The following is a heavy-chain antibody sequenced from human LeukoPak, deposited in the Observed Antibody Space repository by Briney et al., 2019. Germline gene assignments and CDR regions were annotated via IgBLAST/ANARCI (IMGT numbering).Heavy chain of an antibody. Sequence: GGSLRLSCAASGFTFSSYWMSWVRQAPGKGLEWVANINQDGSKKYYVDSVKGRFTISRDNAKNSLYLQMNSLRAEDTAVYSCARDRLYSSGWSGYCYYMDVWGKGTTVTVSS. CDR2: INQDGSKK. CDR1: GFTFSSYW. CDR3: ARDRLYSSGWSGYCYYMDV. D-gene: IGHD6-19*01. J-gene: IGHJ6*03. V-gene: IGHV3-7*01.